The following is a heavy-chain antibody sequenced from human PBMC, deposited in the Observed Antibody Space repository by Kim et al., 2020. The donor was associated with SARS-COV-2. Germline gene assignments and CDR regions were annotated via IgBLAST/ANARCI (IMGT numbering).Heavy chain of an antibody. Sequence: GRSLRLSCAASGFTFSSYGMHWVRQAPGKGLEWVAVIWYDGSNKYYADSVKGRFTISRDNSKNTLYLQMNSLRAEDTAVYYCAKDSTNSAYITMPLYYYGMDVWGQGTTVTVSS. J-gene: IGHJ6*02. CDR3: AKDSTNSAYITMPLYYYGMDV. CDR1: GFTFSSYG. CDR2: IWYDGSNK. D-gene: IGHD3-10*01. V-gene: IGHV3-33*06.